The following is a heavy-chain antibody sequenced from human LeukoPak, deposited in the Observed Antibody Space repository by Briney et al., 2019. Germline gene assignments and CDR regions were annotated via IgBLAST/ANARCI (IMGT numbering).Heavy chain of an antibody. J-gene: IGHJ6*03. D-gene: IGHD3-10*01. Sequence: QPGGSLRLSCAASGFTFSDYGMHWVRQAPGKGLEWVAFIRYDGINKYYADSVQGRFSISRDNSKNTLYLDMNSLRAEDTAVYYCAKQYEAIWFGESNPGYMDVWGKGTTVTISS. CDR3: AKQYEAIWFGESNPGYMDV. CDR2: IRYDGINK. V-gene: IGHV3-30*02. CDR1: GFTFSDYG.